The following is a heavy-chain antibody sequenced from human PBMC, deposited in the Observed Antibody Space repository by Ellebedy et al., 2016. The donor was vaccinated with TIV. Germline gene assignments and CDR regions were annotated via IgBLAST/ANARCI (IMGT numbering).Heavy chain of an antibody. CDR1: GFTFSSSA. V-gene: IGHV3-23*01. J-gene: IGHJ4*02. CDR3: AKGRSGTYIHHALDY. D-gene: IGHD1-14*01. CDR2: FGVSGDTT. Sequence: PGGSLRLSCAASGFTFSSSAMSWVRQAPGKGLEWVSGFGVSGDTTYYADSVKGRFTISRDNSGNTLYLQMSSLRAEDTAIYYGAKGRSGTYIHHALDYWGQGTLVTVYS.